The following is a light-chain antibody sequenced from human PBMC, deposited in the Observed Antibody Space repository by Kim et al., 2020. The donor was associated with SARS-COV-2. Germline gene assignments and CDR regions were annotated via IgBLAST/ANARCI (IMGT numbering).Light chain of an antibody. Sequence: SSELTQDPAVSVALGQTVRITCQGDSLRSYYASWYQQKPGQAPVLVIYGKNNRPSGIPHRFSGSSSGNTASLTITGAQAEDEADYYCNSRDSSGNHHYVF. CDR2: GKN. CDR1: SLRSYY. J-gene: IGLJ1*01. CDR3: NSRDSSGNHHYV. V-gene: IGLV3-19*01.